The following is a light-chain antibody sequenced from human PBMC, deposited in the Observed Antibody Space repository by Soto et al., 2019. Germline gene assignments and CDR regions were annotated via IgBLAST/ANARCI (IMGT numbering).Light chain of an antibody. J-gene: IGLJ1*01. CDR2: DVS. CDR3: SSYTSSSFYV. CDR1: SSDVGGYNY. V-gene: IGLV2-14*01. Sequence: QSALTQPASVSGSPGQSITISCTGTSSDVGGYNYVSWYQQHPGKAPKLMIYDVSNRPSGVSNRFSGSKSGNTASLTISGLQAEAEDDYYCSSYTSSSFYVFGTGTKVTVL.